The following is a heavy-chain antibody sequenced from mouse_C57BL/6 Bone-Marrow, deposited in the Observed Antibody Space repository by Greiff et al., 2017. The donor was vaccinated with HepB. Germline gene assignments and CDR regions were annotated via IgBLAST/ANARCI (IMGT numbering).Heavy chain of an antibody. J-gene: IGHJ3*01. Sequence: VKLMESGAELVKPGASVKLSCKASGYTFTSYWMHWVKQRPGQGLEWIGMIHPNSGSTNYNEKFKSKATLTVDKSSSTAYMQLSSLTSEDSAVYYCASGSSTFAYWGQGTLVTVSA. D-gene: IGHD1-1*01. CDR3: ASGSSTFAY. V-gene: IGHV1-64*01. CDR2: IHPNSGST. CDR1: GYTFTSYW.